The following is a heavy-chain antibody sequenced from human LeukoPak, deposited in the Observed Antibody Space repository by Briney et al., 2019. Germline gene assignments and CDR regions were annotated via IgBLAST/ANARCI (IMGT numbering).Heavy chain of an antibody. Sequence: GESLNISCKGSEYSFSIYWIAWVRPMPGKGLEWMGNIYPGDSDIRYSQSFQGQVTFSADKPISTAYLQWSSLKASDTAMYYCARRDSSGYSFDSWGQGTLVTVSS. V-gene: IGHV5-51*01. CDR2: IYPGDSDI. D-gene: IGHD3-22*01. J-gene: IGHJ5*01. CDR1: EYSFSIYW. CDR3: ARRDSSGYSFDS.